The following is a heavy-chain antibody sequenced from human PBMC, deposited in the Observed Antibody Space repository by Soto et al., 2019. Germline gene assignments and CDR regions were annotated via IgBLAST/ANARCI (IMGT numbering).Heavy chain of an antibody. CDR1: GFTFSTYA. CDR3: AKPGYFGSGTYYNYYFDY. V-gene: IGHV3-23*01. J-gene: IGHJ4*02. CDR2: ISGSGGST. D-gene: IGHD3-10*01. Sequence: TGGSLRLSCAASGFTFSTYAMIWVRQAPGKGLEWVSGISGSGGSTFYADSVKGRFAISRDNSKNTVFLQMNSLRAEDSALYYCAKPGYFGSGTYYNYYFDYWGQGTLVTVSS.